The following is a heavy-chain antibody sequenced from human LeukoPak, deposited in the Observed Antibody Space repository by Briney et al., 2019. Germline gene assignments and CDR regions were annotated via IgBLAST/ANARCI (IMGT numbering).Heavy chain of an antibody. D-gene: IGHD1-7*01. V-gene: IGHV3-23*01. CDR3: AKEITNWNYVPPDY. Sequence: GGSLRLSCAASGFTFSSYAMSWVRQAPGKGLEWVSAISGSGGSTYYADSVEGRFTISRDNSKNTLYLQMNSLRAEDTAVYYCAKEITNWNYVPPDYWGQGTLVTVSS. J-gene: IGHJ4*02. CDR1: GFTFSSYA. CDR2: ISGSGGST.